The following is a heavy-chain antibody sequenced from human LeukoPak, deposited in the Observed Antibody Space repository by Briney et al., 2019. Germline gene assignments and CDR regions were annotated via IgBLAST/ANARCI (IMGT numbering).Heavy chain of an antibody. CDR3: AKDRYTYGYYFDY. J-gene: IGHJ4*02. CDR2: ISNDGSQK. CDR1: GFPFSTYG. Sequence: GGSLRLSCAASGFPFSTYGMHWVRQAPGKGLEWVAVISNDGSQKYHADSVKGRFTISRDTAKNMLYLQMNSLRDEDTAVYYCAKDRYTYGYYFDYWGQGILVTVSS. V-gene: IGHV3-30*18. D-gene: IGHD5-18*01.